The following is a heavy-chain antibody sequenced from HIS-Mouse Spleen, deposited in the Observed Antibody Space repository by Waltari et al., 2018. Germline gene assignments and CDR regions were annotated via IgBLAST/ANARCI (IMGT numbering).Heavy chain of an antibody. J-gene: IGHJ4*02. CDR2: ISYDGSNK. CDR3: ARRRSYFDY. V-gene: IGHV3-30-3*01. CDR1: GFTFSSYA. Sequence: QVQLVESGGGMVQPGRSLRLSCAASGFTFSSYAMHWVRQAPGKGLEWGAVISYDGSNKYYADSVKGRFTISRDNSKNTLYLQMNSLRAEDTAVYYCARRRSYFDYWGQGTLVTVSS.